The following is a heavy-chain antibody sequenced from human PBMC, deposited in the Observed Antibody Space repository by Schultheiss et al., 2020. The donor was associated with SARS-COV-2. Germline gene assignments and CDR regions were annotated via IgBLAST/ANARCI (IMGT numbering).Heavy chain of an antibody. CDR2: IDWDDDK. Sequence: SGPTLVKPTQTLTLTCTFSGFSLSSSGMCVSWIRQPPGKALEWLALIDWDDDKYYSTSLKTRLTISKDTSKNHVVLTMTNMDPVDTATYYCARMTTVTTSGYYYYGRNVWGHGTTVTVSS. D-gene: IGHD4-17*01. J-gene: IGHJ6*02. V-gene: IGHV2-70*01. CDR1: GFSLSSSGMC. CDR3: ARMTTVTTSGYYYYGRNV.